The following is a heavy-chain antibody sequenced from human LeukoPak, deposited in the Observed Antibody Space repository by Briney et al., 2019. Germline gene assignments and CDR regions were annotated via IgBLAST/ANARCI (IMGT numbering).Heavy chain of an antibody. CDR3: SREGRWLQLGFDY. CDR1: GGSISSGSYY. J-gene: IGHJ4*02. Sequence: PSETLSLTYTVSGGSISSGSYYWSWIRQPAGKGLEWIGRIYTSGSTNYNPSLKSRVTISVDTSKNQFSLKLSSVTAADTAVYFCSREGRWLQLGFDYWGRGTLVTVSS. V-gene: IGHV4-61*02. D-gene: IGHD5-24*01. CDR2: IYTSGST.